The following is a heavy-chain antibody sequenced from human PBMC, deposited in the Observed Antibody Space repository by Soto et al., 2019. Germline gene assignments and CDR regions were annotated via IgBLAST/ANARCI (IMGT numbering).Heavy chain of an antibody. Sequence: QVQLVESGGGVVQTGRSLRLSCAGSGFTFSDYGMHWVRQAPGKGLEWVAVMSYAGTYKYYADSVKGRFTISRGLSGNPLLLQMKSLRLEYSDVYFWAKDMYPRPVLESSSPGGDYWGHGTLVTVSS. V-gene: IGHV3-30*18. J-gene: IGHJ4*01. CDR1: GFTFSDYG. D-gene: IGHD6-6*01. CDR3: AKDMYPRPVLESSSPGGDY. CDR2: MSYAGTYK.